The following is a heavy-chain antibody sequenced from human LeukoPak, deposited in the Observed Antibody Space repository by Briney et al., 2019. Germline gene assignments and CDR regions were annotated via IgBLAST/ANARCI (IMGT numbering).Heavy chain of an antibody. CDR3: AREGYSIGGNTRFDY. D-gene: IGHD2-15*01. CDR2: IKQDGSEK. V-gene: IGHV3-7*01. Sequence: GGSLSLSCAASGFTLSSYWMSWVRQAPAKGLEWVANIKQDGSEKSSVDSVKGRFTISRDNAKNSLYLQMNSLRAEDTAVYYCAREGYSIGGNTRFDYGGQGTLVTVSS. J-gene: IGHJ4*02. CDR1: GFTLSSYW.